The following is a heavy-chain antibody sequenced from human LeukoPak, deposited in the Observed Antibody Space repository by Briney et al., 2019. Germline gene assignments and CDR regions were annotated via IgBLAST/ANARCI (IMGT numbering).Heavy chain of an antibody. CDR2: IYHSGST. V-gene: IGHV4-38-2*01. Sequence: SETLSLTCAVSGYSINSAYYWGWIRQPPGKGLEWIGSIYHSGSTYYNPSLKSRVSISVDTSKNQFSLKLNSVTAADTAVYYCARNMTTIRGGGFDIWGQGTMDTVSS. CDR1: GYSINSAYY. J-gene: IGHJ3*02. D-gene: IGHD4-11*01. CDR3: ARNMTTIRGGGFDI.